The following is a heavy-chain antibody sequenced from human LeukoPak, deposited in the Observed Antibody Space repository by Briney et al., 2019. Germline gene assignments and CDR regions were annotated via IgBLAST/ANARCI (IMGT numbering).Heavy chain of an antibody. D-gene: IGHD3-22*01. CDR3: ARMRDSSGYYPDY. Sequence: SETLSLTCTVSGDSISSYYWSWIRQPPGKGLEWIGYIYYSGSTNYNPSLKSRVTISVDTSKNQFSLKLSSVTAADTAVYYCARMRDSSGYYPDYWGQGTLVTVSS. CDR2: IYYSGST. J-gene: IGHJ4*02. CDR1: GDSISSYY. V-gene: IGHV4-59*01.